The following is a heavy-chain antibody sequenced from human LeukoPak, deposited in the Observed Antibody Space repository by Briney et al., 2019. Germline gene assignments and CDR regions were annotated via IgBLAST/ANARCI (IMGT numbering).Heavy chain of an antibody. CDR3: ARLYYDSSGYFDY. CDR2: IYYSGST. Sequence: SETLSLTCTVSGGSISSSSYYWGWIRQPPGKGLEWIGSIYYSGSTYYNPSLKSRVTISVDTSKNQFSLKLSSVIAADTAVYYCARLYYDSSGYFDYWGQGTLVTVSS. V-gene: IGHV4-39*01. D-gene: IGHD3-22*01. CDR1: GGSISSSSYY. J-gene: IGHJ4*02.